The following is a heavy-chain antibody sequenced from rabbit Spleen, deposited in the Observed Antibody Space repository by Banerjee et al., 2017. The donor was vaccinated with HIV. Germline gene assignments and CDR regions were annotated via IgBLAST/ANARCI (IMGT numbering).Heavy chain of an antibody. CDR2: INCATGKA. CDR3: ARDLVAVIGWNFNL. D-gene: IGHD1-1*01. Sequence: QSLEESGGDLVKPGASLTLTCTASGVSFSDRDVMCWVRQAPGKGLEWIACINCATGKAVYASWAKGRFTISRTSSTTVTLQMTSLTAADTAKYFCARDLVAVIGWNFNLWGPGTLVTVS. CDR1: GVSFSDRDV. V-gene: IGHV1S40*01. J-gene: IGHJ4*01.